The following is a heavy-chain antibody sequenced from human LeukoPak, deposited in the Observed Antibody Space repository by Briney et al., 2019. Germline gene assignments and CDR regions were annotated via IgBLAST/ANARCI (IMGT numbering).Heavy chain of an antibody. Sequence: GGPLRLSCAASGFTFSSYSMNWVRRAPGKGLEWVSSISSSSSYIYYADSVKGRFTISRDNAKNSLYLQMNSLRAEDTAVYYCAKDPTSSSWQGLDYWGQGTLVTVSS. D-gene: IGHD6-13*01. CDR3: AKDPTSSSWQGLDY. V-gene: IGHV3-21*01. J-gene: IGHJ4*02. CDR1: GFTFSSYS. CDR2: ISSSSSYI.